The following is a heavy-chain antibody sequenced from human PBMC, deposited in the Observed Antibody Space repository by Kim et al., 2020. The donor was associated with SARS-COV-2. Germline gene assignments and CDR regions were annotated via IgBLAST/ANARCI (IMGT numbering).Heavy chain of an antibody. V-gene: IGHV3-53*01. CDR2: IYSGGST. J-gene: IGHJ4*02. D-gene: IGHD6-13*01. Sequence: GGSLRLSCAASGFTVSNNYMSWVRQAPGKGLEWVSVIYSGGSTYYADSVKNRFTISRDNSKKTPYLQMNNLRAEDKAVYYCAAYQPGTAIRRGQGAQVTV. CDR1: GFTVSNNY. CDR3: AAYQPGTAIR.